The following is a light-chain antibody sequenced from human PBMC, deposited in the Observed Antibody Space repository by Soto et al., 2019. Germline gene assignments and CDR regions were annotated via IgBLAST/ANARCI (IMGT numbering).Light chain of an antibody. V-gene: IGKV3-20*01. CDR1: QSVSSSY. CDR2: GAS. CDR3: QQYGSSPLT. Sequence: EIVLTQSPGTLYFSPGERATLSCRASQSVSSSYLAWYQQKPGQAPRLLIYGASSRATGRPDRFSGRGSGTDFTLTISRLEPEDFAVYYCQQYGSSPLTFGGGTKVEIK. J-gene: IGKJ4*01.